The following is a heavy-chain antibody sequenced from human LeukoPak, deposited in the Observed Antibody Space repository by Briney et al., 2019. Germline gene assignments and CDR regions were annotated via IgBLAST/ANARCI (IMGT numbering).Heavy chain of an antibody. Sequence: PGGSLRLSCTASGFTFSSYEMNWVRQAPGKGLEWMGVIYPGDSESRYSSSFQGQVTISVDKSINSAYLQWSSLKASDTAMYYCARHSDCGGDCPFDYWGQGTLVTVSS. V-gene: IGHV5-51*01. CDR3: ARHSDCGGDCPFDY. CDR2: IYPGDSES. D-gene: IGHD2-21*02. J-gene: IGHJ4*02. CDR1: GFTFSSYE.